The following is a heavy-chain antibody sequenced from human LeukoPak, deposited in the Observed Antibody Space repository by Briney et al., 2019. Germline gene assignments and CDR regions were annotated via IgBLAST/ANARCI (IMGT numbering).Heavy chain of an antibody. V-gene: IGHV4-38-2*02. CDR2: IYHSGST. J-gene: IGHJ4*02. D-gene: IGHD6-19*01. CDR1: GYSISSGYY. Sequence: SETLSLTCTVSGYSISSGYYWGWIRQPPGKGLEWIGSIYHSGSTYYNPSLKSRVTISVDTSKNQFSLKLSSVTAADTAVYYRARGSGWYGSDYWGQGTLVTVSS. CDR3: ARGSGWYGSDY.